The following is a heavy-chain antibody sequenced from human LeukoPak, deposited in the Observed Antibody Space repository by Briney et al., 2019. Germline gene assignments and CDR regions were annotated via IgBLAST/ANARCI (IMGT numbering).Heavy chain of an antibody. D-gene: IGHD6-19*01. CDR2: IWYDGSDK. CDR1: GFTFRTYG. Sequence: PGRSLRLSCAASGFTFRTYGMHWVRQAPGKGLEWVAVIWYDGSDKYHADSVKGRFTISRDNSKNMLYLQMNSLRAEDTAMYYCASSSGWYLSSDYWGQGTLVTVSS. V-gene: IGHV3-33*01. CDR3: ASSSGWYLSSDY. J-gene: IGHJ4*02.